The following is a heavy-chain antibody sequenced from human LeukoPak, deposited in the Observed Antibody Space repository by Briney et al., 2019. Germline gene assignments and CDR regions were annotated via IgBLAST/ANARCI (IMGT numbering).Heavy chain of an antibody. CDR2: ISYDGSNK. CDR1: GFTFSSYG. D-gene: IGHD6-19*01. CDR3: ARAYRTTRIAVAGHYYGMDV. J-gene: IGHJ6*02. V-gene: IGHV3-30*03. Sequence: GRSLRLSCAASGFTFSSYGMHWVRQAPGKGLEWVAVISYDGSNKYYADSVKGRFTISRDNSKNTLYLQMNSLRAEDTAVYYCARAYRTTRIAVAGHYYGMDVWGQGTTVTVSS.